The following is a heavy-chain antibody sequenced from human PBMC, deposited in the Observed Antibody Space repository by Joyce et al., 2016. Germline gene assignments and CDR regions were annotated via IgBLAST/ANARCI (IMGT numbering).Heavy chain of an antibody. J-gene: IGHJ4*02. CDR2: TSGGGTST. CDR1: GFTVTNYA. V-gene: IGHV3-23*01. Sequence: EVQLLESGGGLVQPGGSLRLSCAASGFTVTNYAMGWVRQVPGKGLEWVSATSGGGTSTYYADSVKGRFSISRDNSKNTLYLQMNSLRTEDTAVYYCAKDGRDCSSTNCYFHNWGQGTLVTVSS. D-gene: IGHD2-2*01. CDR3: AKDGRDCSSTNCYFHN.